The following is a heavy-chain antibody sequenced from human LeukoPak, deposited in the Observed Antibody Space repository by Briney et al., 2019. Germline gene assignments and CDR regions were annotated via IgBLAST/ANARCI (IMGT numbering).Heavy chain of an antibody. CDR1: GGSVSSGRYY. D-gene: IGHD3-22*01. Sequence: PSETLSLTCTVSGGSVSSGRYYWSWIRQPPGKGLEWIGYISYSGSANYNPSLKGRVTILADTSKNQFSLKLSSVTAADTAVYYCARGGLYDSSGYYFSWFDPWGQGTLVTVSS. J-gene: IGHJ5*02. CDR2: ISYSGSA. V-gene: IGHV4-61*01. CDR3: ARGGLYDSSGYYFSWFDP.